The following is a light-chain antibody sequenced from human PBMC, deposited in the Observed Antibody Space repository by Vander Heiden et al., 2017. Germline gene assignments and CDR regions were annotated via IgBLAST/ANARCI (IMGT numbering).Light chain of an antibody. Sequence: DIQMTQSPSSLSASVGDRVTITCRASQSMSSYLNWYQQKPGKAPKVLIYAASSLQSGVPSRFSGSGSGTDFTLTISSLQPEDFATYYCQRSYSIPWTFGQGTKVEIK. V-gene: IGKV1-39*01. J-gene: IGKJ1*01. CDR1: QSMSSY. CDR3: QRSYSIPWT. CDR2: AAS.